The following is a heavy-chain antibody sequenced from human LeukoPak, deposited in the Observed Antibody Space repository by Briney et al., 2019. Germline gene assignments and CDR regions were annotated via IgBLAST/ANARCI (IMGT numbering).Heavy chain of an antibody. CDR2: IYPGDPDT. CDR1: GYSFTSYW. CDR3: ARRGAYCGGDCYSSRADY. Sequence: GESLKISCKGSGYSFTSYWIGWVRQMPGKGLEWMGIIYPGDPDTRYSPSFQGQVTISADKSISTAYLQWSSLKASDTAMYYCARRGAYCGGDCYSSRADYWGQGTLVTVSS. V-gene: IGHV5-51*01. J-gene: IGHJ4*02. D-gene: IGHD2-21*02.